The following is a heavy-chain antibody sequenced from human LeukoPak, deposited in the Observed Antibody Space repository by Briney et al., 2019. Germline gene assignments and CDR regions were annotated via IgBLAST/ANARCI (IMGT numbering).Heavy chain of an antibody. CDR2: MNPNSGNT. CDR3: ARVDGSVDY. Sequence: ASEKVSCKASGYTFTSYDINWVRQATGQGLEWMGWMNPNSGNTRSAQKFQGRVTMTRDTSISTAYMELSSLRSEDTAVYYCARVDGSVDYWGQGTLVTVSS. J-gene: IGHJ4*02. D-gene: IGHD3-10*01. CDR1: GYTFTSYD. V-gene: IGHV1-8*01.